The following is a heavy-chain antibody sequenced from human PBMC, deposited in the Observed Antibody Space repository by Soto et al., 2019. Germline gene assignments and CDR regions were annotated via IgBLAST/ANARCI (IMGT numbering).Heavy chain of an antibody. Sequence: GGSLRLSCAASGFTFSSYAMSWVRQAPGKGLEWVSAISGSGGSTYYADSVKGRFTISRDNSKNTLYLQMNSLRAEDTAVYYCAKDLHIGGHYRPLPMDVWGKGTTVTVSS. V-gene: IGHV3-23*01. D-gene: IGHD4-4*01. CDR2: ISGSGGST. CDR1: GFTFSSYA. CDR3: AKDLHIGGHYRPLPMDV. J-gene: IGHJ6*03.